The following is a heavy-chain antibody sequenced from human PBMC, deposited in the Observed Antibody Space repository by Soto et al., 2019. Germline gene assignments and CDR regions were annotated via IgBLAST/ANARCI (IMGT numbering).Heavy chain of an antibody. Sequence: ASVKVCCKASVYTFTSYYMHWVRQAPGQGLEWMGIINPSGGSTSYAQKFQGRVTMTRDTSTSTVYMELSSLRSEDTAVYYCARDSHTAMAFELFDPWGQGTLVTVSS. V-gene: IGHV1-46*01. CDR1: VYTFTSYY. CDR2: INPSGGST. D-gene: IGHD5-18*01. J-gene: IGHJ5*02. CDR3: ARDSHTAMAFELFDP.